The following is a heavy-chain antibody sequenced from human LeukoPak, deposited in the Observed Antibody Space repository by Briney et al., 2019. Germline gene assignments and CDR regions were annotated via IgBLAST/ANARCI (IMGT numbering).Heavy chain of an antibody. CDR2: ISAYNGNT. Sequence: GASVKVSCKASGYTFNSYGISWVRQAPGQGLEWMRWISAYNGNTNYAQKLQGGVTMTTDTSTSTAYMELRSLRSDDTAVYYCARGRGIVVVVAATQPFDYWGQGTLVTVSS. CDR3: ARGRGIVVVVAATQPFDY. D-gene: IGHD2-15*01. V-gene: IGHV1-18*01. CDR1: GYTFNSYG. J-gene: IGHJ4*02.